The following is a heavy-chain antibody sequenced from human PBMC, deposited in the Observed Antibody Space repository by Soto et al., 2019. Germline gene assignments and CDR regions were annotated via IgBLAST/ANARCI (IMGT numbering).Heavy chain of an antibody. Sequence: HPGGSLRLSCEAFGLTFSGYWMTWGRQAPGKGLEWVANIKEDGSEKNYVDSVKGRFTISRDNAKSSPYLQMNSLRAEDTAVYYCASGGDLDNFYYNMAVWGQGTRVTVS. J-gene: IGHJ6*02. CDR2: IKEDGSEK. D-gene: IGHD3-16*01. CDR3: ASGGDLDNFYYNMAV. CDR1: GLTFSGYW. V-gene: IGHV3-7*03.